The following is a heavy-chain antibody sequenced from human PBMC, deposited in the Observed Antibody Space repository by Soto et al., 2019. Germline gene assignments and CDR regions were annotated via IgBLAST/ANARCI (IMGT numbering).Heavy chain of an antibody. D-gene: IGHD1-20*01. CDR2: IYSSGTT. CDR3: ARQDTYNTGRHFEP. V-gene: IGHV4-59*08. CDR1: RGTTIAYY. J-gene: IGHJ4*02. Sequence: QVHLQESGPGLLKPSETLSLTCTVSRGTTIAYYWSWIRQPPGKEPEWIGNIYSSGTTSYNPSLKSRVTRPINTSQNQCSLEPTSVTAAAAAVYYCARQDTYNTGRHFEPWGQGTLGTVSS.